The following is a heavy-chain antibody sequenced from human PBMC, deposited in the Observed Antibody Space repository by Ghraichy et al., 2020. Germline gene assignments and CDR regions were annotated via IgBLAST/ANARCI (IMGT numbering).Heavy chain of an antibody. CDR3: ATGGDFYDY. J-gene: IGHJ4*02. Sequence: SETLSLTCTVSGGSISGYYWSWIRQPAGKGLEWVGRIYPSGKTNYNPSLKSRVTMSLDTSKNQLSLRLTSVTAADTAVYYCATGGDFYDYWGQGTLVTVSS. CDR1: GGSISGYY. V-gene: IGHV4-4*07. D-gene: IGHD2-21*02. CDR2: IYPSGKT.